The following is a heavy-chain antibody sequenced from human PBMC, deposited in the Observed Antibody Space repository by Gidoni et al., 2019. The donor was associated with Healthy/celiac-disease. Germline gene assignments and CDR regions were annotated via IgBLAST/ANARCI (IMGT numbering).Heavy chain of an antibody. J-gene: IGHJ4*02. Sequence: EVQLLESGGGLVQPGGSLRLYCAASGITFSSYAMSWVRQAPGKGLECVSAISGRGGSTYYADSVKGRFTISRDNSKNTLYLQRNSLRAEDTAVYYCAKGGSSRTSWTSNDYWGQGTLVTVSS. V-gene: IGHV3-23*01. D-gene: IGHD6-13*01. CDR2: ISGRGGST. CDR1: GITFSSYA. CDR3: AKGGSSRTSWTSNDY.